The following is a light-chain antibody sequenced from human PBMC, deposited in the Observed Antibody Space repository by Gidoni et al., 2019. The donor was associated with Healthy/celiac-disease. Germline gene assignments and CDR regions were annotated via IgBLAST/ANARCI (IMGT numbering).Light chain of an antibody. V-gene: IGKV1-39*01. CDR2: AAS. J-gene: IGKJ1*01. CDR1: QSISSY. CDR3: QQSYSTPRT. Sequence: DIQMTQSPSSLSASVGDRVTITCRASQSISSYLNWYQQKPGKAPKLLIYAASSLQSEFPSRFSGSGSGTDFTLTISSLQTEDFATYYCQQSYSTPRTFGQGTKVEIK.